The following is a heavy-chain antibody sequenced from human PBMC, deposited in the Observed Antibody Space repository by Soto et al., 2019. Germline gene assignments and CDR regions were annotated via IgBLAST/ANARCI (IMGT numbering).Heavy chain of an antibody. Sequence: PGGSLRLSCAASGFTFSSYAMHWVRQAPGKGLEWVAVISYDGSNKYYADSVKGRFTISRDNSKNTLYLQMNSLRAEDTAVYYCARVDYYDSSESYDYWGQGTLVNVSS. CDR1: GFTFSSYA. D-gene: IGHD3-22*01. CDR3: ARVDYYDSSESYDY. CDR2: ISYDGSNK. V-gene: IGHV3-30-3*01. J-gene: IGHJ4*02.